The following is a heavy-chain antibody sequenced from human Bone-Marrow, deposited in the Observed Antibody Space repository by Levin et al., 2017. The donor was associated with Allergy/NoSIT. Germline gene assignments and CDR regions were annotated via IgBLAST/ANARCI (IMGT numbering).Heavy chain of an antibody. CDR1: GGSISSYY. CDR3: ARGGSGWYAGY. V-gene: IGHV4-59*01. CDR2: TYYSGST. D-gene: IGHD6-19*01. Sequence: RPSETLSLTCTVSGGSISSYYWSWIRQPPGKGLEWIGYTYYSGSTNYSPSLKSRVTMWVDKSKNQVSLRLTSVTAADTAVYYCARGGSGWYAGYWGQGTLVTVSS. J-gene: IGHJ4*02.